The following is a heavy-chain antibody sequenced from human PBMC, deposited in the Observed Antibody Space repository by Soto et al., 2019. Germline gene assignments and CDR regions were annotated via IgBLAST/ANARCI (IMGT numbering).Heavy chain of an antibody. Sequence: PSETLSLTCPVSGGAISFYNWNWIRQSPGKGLEWIGHRYSSGSTNSNPSLKSRVTISVDTPKNQFSLQLTYVTAADTAVYYCARGDSTTHGDSFDIWGQGTMVTVSS. J-gene: IGHJ3*02. CDR2: RYSSGST. CDR1: GGAISFYN. CDR3: ARGDSTTHGDSFDI. D-gene: IGHD6-13*01. V-gene: IGHV4-59*01.